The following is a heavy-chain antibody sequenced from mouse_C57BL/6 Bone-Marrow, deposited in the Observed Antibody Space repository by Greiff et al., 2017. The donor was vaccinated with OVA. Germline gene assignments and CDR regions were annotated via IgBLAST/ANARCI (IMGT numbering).Heavy chain of an antibody. Sequence: EVKLMESGPGLVKPSQSLSLTCSVTGYSITSGYYWNWIRQFPGNKLEWMGYISYDGSNNYNPSLKNRISITRDTSKNQFFLKLNSVTTEDTATYYCASRWLLLMDYWGQGTSVTVSS. CDR1: GYSITSGYY. V-gene: IGHV3-6*01. CDR3: ASRWLLLMDY. CDR2: ISYDGSN. J-gene: IGHJ4*01. D-gene: IGHD2-3*01.